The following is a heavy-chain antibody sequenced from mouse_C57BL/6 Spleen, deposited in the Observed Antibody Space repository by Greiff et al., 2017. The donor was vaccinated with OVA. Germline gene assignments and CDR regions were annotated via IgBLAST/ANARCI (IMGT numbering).Heavy chain of an antibody. J-gene: IGHJ2*01. CDR1: GYTFTEYT. Sequence: QVQLQQSGAELVKPGASVKLSCKASGYTFTEYTIHWVKQRSGQGLEWIGWFYPGSGSIKYNEKFKDKATLTADKSSSTVYMEFSRLTSEDSAVYFCARHEDSAGLRRYYFDYWGQGTTLTVSS. CDR3: ARHEDSAGLRRYYFDY. CDR2: FYPGSGSI. D-gene: IGHD3-2*02. V-gene: IGHV1-62-2*01.